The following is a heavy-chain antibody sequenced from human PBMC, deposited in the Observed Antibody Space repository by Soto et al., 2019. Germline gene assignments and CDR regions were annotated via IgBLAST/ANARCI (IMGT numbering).Heavy chain of an antibody. CDR3: AISNRIAVAGTSNWFDP. J-gene: IGHJ5*02. V-gene: IGHV4-39*01. CDR1: GGSISSSSYY. Sequence: QLQLQESGPGLVKPSETLSLTCTVSGGSISSSSYYWGWIRQPPGKGLEWIGSIYYSGSTYYNPSLKSRVPISVDTSKNQFSLKLSSVTAADTAVYYCAISNRIAVAGTSNWFDPWGQGTLVTVSS. D-gene: IGHD6-19*01. CDR2: IYYSGST.